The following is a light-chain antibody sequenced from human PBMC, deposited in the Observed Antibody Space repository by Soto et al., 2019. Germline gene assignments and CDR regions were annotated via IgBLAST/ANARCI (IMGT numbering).Light chain of an antibody. CDR2: DAS. J-gene: IGKJ1*01. CDR3: QQRRSWPRA. Sequence: EIVCTQSPATLSLSPGERATLSGRASQSVSSYLAWYQQKSGQAPRLLIYDASNRATGIPARFSGSGSGTDFTLTISSLEAEDFAVYYCQQRRSWPRAFGQGTKVDI. CDR1: QSVSSY. V-gene: IGKV3-11*01.